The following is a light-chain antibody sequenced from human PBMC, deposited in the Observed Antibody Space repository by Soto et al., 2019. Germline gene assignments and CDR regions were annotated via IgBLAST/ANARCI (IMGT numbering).Light chain of an antibody. Sequence: QAALTQHASVSGSPGQSITISCTGTSSDVGSYNLVSWYQQHPGKAPKLMIYEGSKRPSGVSNRFSGSKSGNTASLTISGLQAEDAADYYCCSYAGSSTGYVFGTGTKVTVL. CDR2: EGS. J-gene: IGLJ1*01. V-gene: IGLV2-23*01. CDR1: SSDVGSYNL. CDR3: CSYAGSSTGYV.